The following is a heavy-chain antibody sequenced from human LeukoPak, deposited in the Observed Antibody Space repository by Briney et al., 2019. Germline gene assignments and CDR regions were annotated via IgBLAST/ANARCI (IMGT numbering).Heavy chain of an antibody. J-gene: IGHJ4*02. Sequence: GASVKVSCKASGYTFTGYYMHWVRQAPGQGLEWMGWINPNSGGTNYAQKFQGWVTMTRDTSISTAYMELRSLRSDDTAVYYCAFQKSGLAARDPGDYWGQGTLVTVSS. CDR1: GYTFTGYY. CDR2: INPNSGGT. D-gene: IGHD6-6*01. V-gene: IGHV1-2*04. CDR3: AFQKSGLAARDPGDY.